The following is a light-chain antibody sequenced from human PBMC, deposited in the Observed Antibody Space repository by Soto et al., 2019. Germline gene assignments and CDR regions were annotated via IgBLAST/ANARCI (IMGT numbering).Light chain of an antibody. J-gene: IGKJ4*01. CDR3: QQYKASPAT. V-gene: IGKV1-5*03. Sequence: DIQMTQSPSTLSASVGDRVTITCRASQSFSRWLAWYQQKPGKAPKLLIYETSNLESGVPSRFSGSGSGTDFTPTIRSLRPAVFAHNHGQQYKASPATFGG. CDR1: QSFSRW. CDR2: ETS.